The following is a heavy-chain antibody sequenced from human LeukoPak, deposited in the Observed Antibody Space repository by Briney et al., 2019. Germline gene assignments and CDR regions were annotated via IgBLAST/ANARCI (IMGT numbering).Heavy chain of an antibody. CDR3: STLTVASSFDY. CDR2: ISSSGGTR. CDR1: GFAFSVYE. D-gene: IGHD6-19*01. V-gene: IGHV3-48*03. Sequence: GGSLRLSCAASGFAFSVYEMYWVRQAPGKGLEWLSYISSSGGTRYYADSVKGRFTISRDNARNSLSPQMNSLRAEDTAVYYCSTLTVASSFDYWGQGALVTVSS. J-gene: IGHJ4*02.